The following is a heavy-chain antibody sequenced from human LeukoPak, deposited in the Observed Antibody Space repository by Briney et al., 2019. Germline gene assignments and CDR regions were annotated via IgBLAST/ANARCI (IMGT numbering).Heavy chain of an antibody. Sequence: ASVKVSCKASGYTFTGYYMHWVRQAPGQGLEWMGWINPNSGGTNYAQKFQGRVTMTRDTSISTAYMELSRLRSDDTAVYYCAREYYDFWSGYDTYFDYWGQGTLVTVSS. D-gene: IGHD3-3*01. CDR3: AREYYDFWSGYDTYFDY. J-gene: IGHJ4*02. V-gene: IGHV1-2*02. CDR1: GYTFTGYY. CDR2: INPNSGGT.